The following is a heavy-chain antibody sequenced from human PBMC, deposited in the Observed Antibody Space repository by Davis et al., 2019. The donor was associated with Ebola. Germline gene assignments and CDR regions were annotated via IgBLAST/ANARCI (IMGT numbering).Heavy chain of an antibody. J-gene: IGHJ4*02. CDR3: ARDGRWLPDY. CDR1: GFPLSGFS. V-gene: IGHV3-48*01. Sequence: GESLKISCAASGFPLSGFSMNWVRQAPGQGLEWVAYITSFGTTYYADSVRARFTISRDSSRNTLYLQMSNLRPEDTAVYYCARDGRWLPDYWGQGTLVTVSS. D-gene: IGHD6-19*01. CDR2: ITSFGTT.